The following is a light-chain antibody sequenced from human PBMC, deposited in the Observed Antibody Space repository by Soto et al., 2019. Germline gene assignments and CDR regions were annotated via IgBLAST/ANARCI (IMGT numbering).Light chain of an antibody. J-gene: IGLJ2*01. CDR2: EVS. CDR3: TSYACNNIPVV. Sequence: QSALTQPPSASGSPGQSVTISCTGTSSDVGGYNFVSWYQQHPGKAPKLMIYEVSKRPSGVPDRFSGSKSGNTASLTVSGLQADDEADYYCTSYACNNIPVVFGGGTKLTVL. CDR1: SSDVGGYNF. V-gene: IGLV2-8*01.